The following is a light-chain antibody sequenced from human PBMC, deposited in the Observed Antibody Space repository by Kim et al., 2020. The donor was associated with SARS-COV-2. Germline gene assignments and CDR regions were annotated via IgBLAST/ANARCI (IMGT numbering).Light chain of an antibody. CDR3: NSRDRNDNVV. V-gene: IGLV3-19*01. Sequence: SSELTQDPAVSVALGQTVRITCQGDSLRSYYATWYQQKPRQAPILVIYGKNNRPSAIPARLSGSSYGKTASFTITAVPAEDEDDYYCNSRDRNDNVVFVG. CDR1: SLRSYY. CDR2: GKN. J-gene: IGLJ2*01.